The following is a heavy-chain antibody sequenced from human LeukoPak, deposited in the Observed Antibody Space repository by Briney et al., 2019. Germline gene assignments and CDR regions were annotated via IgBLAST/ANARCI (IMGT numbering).Heavy chain of an antibody. D-gene: IGHD2-15*01. Sequence: SLTLSCTASGGTFSSYAISWVRQAPGQGLEWMGGIISIFSTANYAQKFQGRVTITADESTSTAYMELSSLRSEDTAVYYCARVGCSGGSCYPPDYWGQGTLVTVSS. CDR3: ARVGCSGGSCYPPDY. J-gene: IGHJ4*02. CDR2: IISIFSTA. CDR1: GGTFSSYA. V-gene: IGHV1-69*01.